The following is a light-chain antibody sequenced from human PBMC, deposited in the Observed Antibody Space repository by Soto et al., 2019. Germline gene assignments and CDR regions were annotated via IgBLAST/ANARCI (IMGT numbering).Light chain of an antibody. Sequence: QSVLTQPPSVSGAPGQRVTISCXGSXSNIGAGYDVHWYQQLPGTAPKLLIYGNSNRPSGVPDRFSGSKSGTSASLAITGLQAEDEADYYCQSYDSSLSGSVVFXGGTKLTVL. CDR2: GNS. V-gene: IGLV1-40*01. CDR3: QSYDSSLSGSVV. J-gene: IGLJ2*01. CDR1: XSNIGAGYD.